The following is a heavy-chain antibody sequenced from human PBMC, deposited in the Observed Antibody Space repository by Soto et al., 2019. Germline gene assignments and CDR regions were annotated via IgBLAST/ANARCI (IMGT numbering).Heavy chain of an antibody. V-gene: IGHV3-21*01. Sequence: GGSLRLSCAASGFTFSSYSMNWVRQAPGKGLEWVSSISSSSSYIYYADSVKGRFTISRDNAKNSLYLQMNSLRAEDTAVYYCARDNSQSAYGSGSYGYYYYGMDVGGQGTTVTVSS. CDR3: ARDNSQSAYGSGSYGYYYYGMDV. CDR2: ISSSSSYI. CDR1: GFTFSSYS. D-gene: IGHD3-10*01. J-gene: IGHJ6*02.